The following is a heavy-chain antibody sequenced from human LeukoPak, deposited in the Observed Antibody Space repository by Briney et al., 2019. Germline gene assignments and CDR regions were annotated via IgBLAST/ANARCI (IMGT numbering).Heavy chain of an antibody. CDR1: GGAISSDSYY. V-gene: IGHV4-39*01. D-gene: IGHD3-16*01. CDR3: ARDQTGQAWVY. J-gene: IGHJ4*02. CDR2: FYYSGST. Sequence: SETLSLTCTVSGGAISSDSYYWDWIRQPPGKGLEWIGDFYYSGSTYYNPSLKSRVAISVDTSKNQFSLKLTSVTAADTAVYYCARDQTGQAWVYWGQGTLVTVSS.